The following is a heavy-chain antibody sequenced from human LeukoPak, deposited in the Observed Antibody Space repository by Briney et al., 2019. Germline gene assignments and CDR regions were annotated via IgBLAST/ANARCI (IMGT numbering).Heavy chain of an antibody. CDR3: ALQVAYCGGDCQQDDY. D-gene: IGHD2-21*02. Sequence: GGSLRLSCAVSGFSYSSYAMSWVRQAPGKGLEGVSTISGSGDTYYVDSVKGRFTISRDNSKNTLYLQMNSLRSEDTAVYYCALQVAYCGGDCQQDDYWGQGTLVTVSS. CDR2: ISGSGDT. V-gene: IGHV3-23*01. J-gene: IGHJ4*02. CDR1: GFSYSSYA.